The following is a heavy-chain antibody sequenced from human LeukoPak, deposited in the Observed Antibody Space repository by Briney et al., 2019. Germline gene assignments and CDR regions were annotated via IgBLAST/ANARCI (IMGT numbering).Heavy chain of an antibody. J-gene: IGHJ6*02. V-gene: IGHV3-48*01. CDR1: GFTFSHYS. D-gene: IGHD2-15*01. Sequence: GGSLRLSCAASGFTFSHYSMTWVRQAPGKGLEWVSCISSRSSTIYYADSVKGRFTISRDNSKNTLYLQMNSLRAEDTAVYYCAKEAGYSTYYYYGMDVWGQGTTVTVSS. CDR2: ISSRSSTI. CDR3: AKEAGYSTYYYYGMDV.